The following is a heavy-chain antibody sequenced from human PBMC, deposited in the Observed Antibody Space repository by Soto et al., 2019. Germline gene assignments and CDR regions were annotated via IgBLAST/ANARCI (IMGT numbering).Heavy chain of an antibody. CDR3: VMVDNYVTPTPQDV. Sequence: QVQLVQSGDEVKKPWASVKVSCKSSGYIFVNYGIAWVRQAPGQGLEWMGRISHYTGNTHSSAKVQDSLTMTTDTSTSTAYMDLRSLTSDDTAVYYCVMVDNYVTPTPQDVWGQGTTVTVSS. J-gene: IGHJ6*02. CDR2: ISHYTGNT. D-gene: IGHD3-16*01. CDR1: GYIFVNYG. V-gene: IGHV1-18*01.